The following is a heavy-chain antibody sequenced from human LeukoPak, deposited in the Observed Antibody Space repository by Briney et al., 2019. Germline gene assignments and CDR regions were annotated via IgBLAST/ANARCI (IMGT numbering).Heavy chain of an antibody. CDR1: GFTFSSCG. CDR3: ARARRIGSHFDY. J-gene: IGHJ4*02. V-gene: IGHV3-30*02. Sequence: PGGSLRLSCAASGFTFSSCGMHWVRQAPGKGLEWVAFIRYDGNNKYYADSVKGRFTISRDNSKNTLYLQMNSLRAEDTAVYYCARARRIGSHFDYWGQGTLVTVSS. CDR2: IRYDGNNK. D-gene: IGHD1-26*01.